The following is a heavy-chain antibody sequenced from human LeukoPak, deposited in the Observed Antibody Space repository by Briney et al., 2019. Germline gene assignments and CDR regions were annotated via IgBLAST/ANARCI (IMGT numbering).Heavy chain of an antibody. CDR3: ARGRGYDFWSGYYTPPGPKRKYFFDY. Sequence: SETLSLTCAVYGGSFSGYYRSWIRQPPGKGLEWIGEINHSGSTNYNPSLKSRVTISVDTSKNQFSLKLSSVTAADTAVYYCARGRGYDFWSGYYTPPGPKRKYFFDYWGEGTLVTVSS. CDR1: GGSFSGYY. V-gene: IGHV4-34*01. D-gene: IGHD3-3*01. J-gene: IGHJ4*02. CDR2: INHSGST.